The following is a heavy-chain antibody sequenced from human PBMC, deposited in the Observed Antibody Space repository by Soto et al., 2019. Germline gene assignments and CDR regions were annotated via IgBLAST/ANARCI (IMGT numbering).Heavy chain of an antibody. V-gene: IGHV3-72*01. CDR3: ATEGSYAGADFDY. CDR2: SRDKANGYTT. J-gene: IGHJ4*02. D-gene: IGHD2-15*01. CDR1: GFTFSARY. Sequence: EVQLVESGGGLVQPGGSLRLSCVISGFTFSARYIDWVRQAAGKGLEWVGRSRDKANGYTTDYSAPVRGRFTISRDDAKNPLYLQMSSLKTEDTAVYYCATEGSYAGADFDYWGQGTLVTVSS.